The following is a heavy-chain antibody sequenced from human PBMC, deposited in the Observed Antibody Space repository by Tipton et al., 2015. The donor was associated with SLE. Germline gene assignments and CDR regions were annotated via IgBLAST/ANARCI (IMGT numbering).Heavy chain of an antibody. CDR2: ISWNSGSI. CDR3: ARDRGDYDSSGYPDY. CDR1: GFTFDDYA. D-gene: IGHD3-22*01. J-gene: IGHJ4*02. Sequence: SLRLSCAASGFTFDDYAMHWVRQAPGKGLEWVSGISWNSGSIGYADSVKGRFTISRDNAKNSLYLQMNSLRAEDTAVYYCARDRGDYDSSGYPDYWGQGTLVTLSS. V-gene: IGHV3-9*01.